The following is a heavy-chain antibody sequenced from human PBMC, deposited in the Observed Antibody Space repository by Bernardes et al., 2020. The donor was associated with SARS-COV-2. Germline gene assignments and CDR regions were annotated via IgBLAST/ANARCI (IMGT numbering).Heavy chain of an antibody. CDR2: IYHSGST. V-gene: IGHV4-59*01. CDR3: ARVRQMTNPILHLDY. CDR1: GGSIRTYY. Sequence: SETLSLTCTVSGGSIRTYYWSWIRQPPGKRLEWIGYIYHSGSTNYNPSLKSRVTISVDTSKNQFSLRLSSVTAADTAVYYCARVRQMTNPILHLDYWGQGALVTVSS. D-gene: IGHD2-15*01. J-gene: IGHJ4*02.